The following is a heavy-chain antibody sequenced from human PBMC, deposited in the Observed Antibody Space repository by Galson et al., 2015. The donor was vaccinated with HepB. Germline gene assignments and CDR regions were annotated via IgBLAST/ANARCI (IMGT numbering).Heavy chain of an antibody. CDR3: AREIAVGATIDY. V-gene: IGHV3-74*01. J-gene: IGHJ4*02. CDR1: GFTFSNYW. D-gene: IGHD1-26*01. Sequence: SLRLSCAASGFTFSNYWMHWVRQAPGKGLVWVSRINSDGSSTSSADSVRGRFTISRDNAKNTLYLQMNSLRTEDTAVYYCAREIAVGATIDYWGQGTLVAVSS. CDR2: INSDGSST.